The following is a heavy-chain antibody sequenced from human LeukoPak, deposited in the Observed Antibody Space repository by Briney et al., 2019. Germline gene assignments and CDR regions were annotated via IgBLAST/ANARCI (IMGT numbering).Heavy chain of an antibody. CDR2: ISYSGST. CDR1: GGSISSSSYY. Sequence: SSETLSLTCTVSGGSISSSSYYWGWIRQPPGRGLEWIGSISYSGSTHYNPSLKSRVTISVDTSKNQFSLRLSSVTAADTAVYYCARDLYSSRTNDAFVIWGQGTMLTISS. J-gene: IGHJ3*02. V-gene: IGHV4-39*07. D-gene: IGHD6-13*01. CDR3: ARDLYSSRTNDAFVI.